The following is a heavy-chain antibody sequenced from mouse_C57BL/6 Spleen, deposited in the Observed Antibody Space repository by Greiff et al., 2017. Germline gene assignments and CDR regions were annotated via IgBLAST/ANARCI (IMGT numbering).Heavy chain of an antibody. D-gene: IGHD2-3*01. Sequence: EVHLVESGGDLVKPGGSLKLSCAASGFTFSSYGMSWVRQTPDKRLEWVATISSGGSYTYYPDSVKGRFTISRDNAKNTLYLQMSSLKSEDTAMYYCARHLGDGYYDYWGQGTTLTVSS. J-gene: IGHJ2*01. CDR3: ARHLGDGYYDY. V-gene: IGHV5-6*01. CDR1: GFTFSSYG. CDR2: ISSGGSYT.